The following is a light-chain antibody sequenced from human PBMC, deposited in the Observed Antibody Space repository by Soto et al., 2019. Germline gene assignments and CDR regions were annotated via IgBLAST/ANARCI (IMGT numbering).Light chain of an antibody. J-gene: IGKJ2*01. Sequence: DIQMTQSPSTLSASVGDRVTITCRASQSISSWLAWYQQKPGKAPKLLIYKASSLESGVPSRFSGRGSGTEFTLTISSLQPDEFATYFCQQYDSYLHTFGQGTKLEIK. CDR2: KAS. CDR1: QSISSW. V-gene: IGKV1-5*03. CDR3: QQYDSYLHT.